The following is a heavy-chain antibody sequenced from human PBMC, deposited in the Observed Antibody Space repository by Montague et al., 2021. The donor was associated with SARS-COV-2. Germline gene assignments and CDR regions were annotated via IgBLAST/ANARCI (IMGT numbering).Heavy chain of an antibody. CDR1: GFTFSSHA. Sequence: SLRLSCAASGFTFSSHAMSWVRQAPGKGLEFVSGLIENGNDRYYADSVKDRFSISRDNSWNTVYLQMNSLRADDTAVYYCVKDYPTPGTTLAAFFDDWGQGTLVTVSS. J-gene: IGHJ4*02. V-gene: IGHV3-23*01. CDR2: LIENGNDR. D-gene: IGHD6-19*01. CDR3: VKDYPTPGTTLAAFFDD.